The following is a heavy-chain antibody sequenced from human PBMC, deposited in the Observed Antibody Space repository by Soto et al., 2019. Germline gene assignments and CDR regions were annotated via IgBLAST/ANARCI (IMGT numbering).Heavy chain of an antibody. D-gene: IGHD4-17*01. CDR2: IDWDDDK. J-gene: IGHJ6*03. CDR1: GFSLSTSGMC. V-gene: IGHV2-70*11. CDR3: ARIKEEATVTTDYYYYMDV. Sequence: ESGPTLVNPTQTPTLTCTFSGFSLSTSGMCVSWIRQPPGKALEWLARIDWDDDKYYSTSLKTRLTISKDTSKNQVVLTMTNMDPVDTATYYCARIKEEATVTTDYYYYMDVWGKGTTVTVSS.